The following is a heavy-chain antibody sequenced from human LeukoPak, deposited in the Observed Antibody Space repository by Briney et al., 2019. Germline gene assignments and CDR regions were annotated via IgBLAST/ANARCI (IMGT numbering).Heavy chain of an antibody. D-gene: IGHD3-10*01. Sequence: SETLSLTCTVSGGSISSGGYYWSWIRQHPGKGLEWIGYIYYSGSTYYNPSLKSRVTISVDTSKNQFSLKLSSVTAADTAVYYCARVRITMVRGAPGPDYWGQGTLVTVSS. CDR2: IYYSGST. J-gene: IGHJ4*02. V-gene: IGHV4-31*03. CDR3: ARVRITMVRGAPGPDY. CDR1: GGSISSGGYY.